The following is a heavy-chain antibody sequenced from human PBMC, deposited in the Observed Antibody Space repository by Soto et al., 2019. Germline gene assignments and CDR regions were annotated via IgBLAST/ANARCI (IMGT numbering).Heavy chain of an antibody. CDR1: GFTFSSYA. V-gene: IGHV3-23*01. Sequence: EVQLLESGGGVVQPGGSLRLSCAASGFTFSSYAMRWVRQAPGKGLEWVSAISGSGGSTYYADSVKGRFTISRDNSKNPLYLQMNSLRAEDTAVYYCAKVSRIAAGIVLTAYDYWGQGTLVTVSS. J-gene: IGHJ4*02. CDR3: AKVSRIAAGIVLTAYDY. D-gene: IGHD6-13*01. CDR2: ISGSGGST.